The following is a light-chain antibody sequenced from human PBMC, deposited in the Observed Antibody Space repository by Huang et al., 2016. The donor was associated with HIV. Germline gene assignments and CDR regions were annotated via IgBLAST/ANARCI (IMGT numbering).Light chain of an antibody. Sequence: EIVLTQSPATLSFFPGQRVSLSCRASPNFNPQLASYQQRPGQPPRLLIYDASSRVPGVPARSSGSGSGTDVTLTISSLESEDFATYYCQQRVNGLTCGGGTKV. V-gene: IGKV3-11*01. CDR2: DAS. CDR1: PNFNPQ. CDR3: QQRVNGLT. J-gene: IGKJ4*01.